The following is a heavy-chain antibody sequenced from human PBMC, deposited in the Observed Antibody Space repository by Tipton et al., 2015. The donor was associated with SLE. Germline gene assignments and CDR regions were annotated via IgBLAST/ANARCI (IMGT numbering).Heavy chain of an antibody. CDR3: AKDWGSGEKCNYYYYMDA. D-gene: IGHD3-16*01. CDR2: TSYSGRNN. J-gene: IGHJ6*03. V-gene: IGHV3-30*18. CDR1: GFTFSDYA. Sequence: SLRLSCAASGFTFSDYAMHWVRQAPGKGLEWVAVTSYSGRNNYYAESVKGRFTISRDNSKNMLYVQLNSLRDDDTAVYYCAKDWGSGEKCNYYYYMDAWGKGTAVPVSS.